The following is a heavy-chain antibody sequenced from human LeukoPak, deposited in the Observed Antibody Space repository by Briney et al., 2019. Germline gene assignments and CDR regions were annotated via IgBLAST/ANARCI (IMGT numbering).Heavy chain of an antibody. CDR3: ARHRQGGIYSSSWYGFDY. D-gene: IGHD6-13*01. J-gene: IGHJ4*02. Sequence: SETLSLTCAVYGGSFSGYYWSWIRQPPGKGLEWIGEINHSGSTNYNPSLKSRVTISVDTSKNQFSLRLSSVTAADTAVYYCARHRQGGIYSSSWYGFDYWGQGTLVTVSS. V-gene: IGHV4-34*01. CDR2: INHSGST. CDR1: GGSFSGYY.